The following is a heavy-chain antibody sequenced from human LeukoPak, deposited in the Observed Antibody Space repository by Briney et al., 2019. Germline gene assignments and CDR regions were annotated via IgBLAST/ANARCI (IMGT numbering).Heavy chain of an antibody. Sequence: SETLSFTCTVSGGSITSYYWSWIRQPPGKGLEWIGYIYDSGSPDYNPSLKSRVTISVDTSKNQFSLKLSSVTAADTAVYYCARHFYPYDSSGYLKYWGRGTLVTVSS. D-gene: IGHD3-22*01. CDR1: GGSITSYY. CDR3: ARHFYPYDSSGYLKY. CDR2: IYDSGSP. J-gene: IGHJ4*02. V-gene: IGHV4-59*08.